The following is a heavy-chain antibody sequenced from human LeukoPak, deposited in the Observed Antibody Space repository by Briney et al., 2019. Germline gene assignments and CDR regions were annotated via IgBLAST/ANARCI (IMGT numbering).Heavy chain of an antibody. CDR3: ASYPTTVTTGYFDY. CDR2: IYYSGST. Sequence: SETLSLTCTVSGGSISSSSYYWGWIRQPPGKGLEWIGSIYYSGSTYYNPSLKSRVTISVDTSKNQLSLKLSSVTAADTAVYYCASYPTTVTTGYFDYWGQGTLVTVSS. CDR1: GGSISSSSYY. V-gene: IGHV4-39*01. J-gene: IGHJ4*02. D-gene: IGHD4-17*01.